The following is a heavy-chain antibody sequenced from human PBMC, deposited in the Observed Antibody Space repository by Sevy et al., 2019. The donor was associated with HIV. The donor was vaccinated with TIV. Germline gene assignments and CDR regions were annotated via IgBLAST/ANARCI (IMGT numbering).Heavy chain of an antibody. CDR3: TRWKGAKSIFDY. Sequence: GGSLRLSCTASGFSFGDYAMNWVRQAPGKGLEWVAFLKNKARGGTLDHAAPVKGRFTISRDDSKSIGYLQMNDLRTEDTGVYYCTRWKGAKSIFDYWGQGALVTVSS. D-gene: IGHD1-1*01. V-gene: IGHV3-49*04. CDR2: LKNKARGGTL. J-gene: IGHJ4*02. CDR1: GFSFGDYA.